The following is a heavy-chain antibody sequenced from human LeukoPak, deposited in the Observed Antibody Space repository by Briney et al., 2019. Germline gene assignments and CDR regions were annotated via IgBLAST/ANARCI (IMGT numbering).Heavy chain of an antibody. CDR2: ISWNSGSI. D-gene: IGHD2-2*01. J-gene: IGHJ4*02. CDR3: AKGYCSSTSCHGDY. V-gene: IGHV3-9*01. Sequence: SLRLSCAASGFTFDDYAMHWVRQAPGKGLEWVSGISWNSGSIGYADSVKGRFTISRDNAKNSLYLQMNSLRAEDTALYYCAKGYCSSTSCHGDYWGQGTLVTVSS. CDR1: GFTFDDYA.